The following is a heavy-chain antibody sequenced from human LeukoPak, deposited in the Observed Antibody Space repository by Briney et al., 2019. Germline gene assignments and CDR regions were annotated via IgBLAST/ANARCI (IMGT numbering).Heavy chain of an antibody. CDR1: GFTVSSNY. CDR2: IYSGGST. D-gene: IGHD2-8*01. V-gene: IGHV3-66*02. J-gene: IGHJ3*02. Sequence: GGSLRLSCAASGFTVSSNYMSWVRQAPGKGLEWVSVIYSGGSTYYADSVKGRFTISRDNSKNTLYLQMNSLSADDTAAYYCARNGDGLDALDIWGQGTMVTVSS. CDR3: ARNGDGLDALDI.